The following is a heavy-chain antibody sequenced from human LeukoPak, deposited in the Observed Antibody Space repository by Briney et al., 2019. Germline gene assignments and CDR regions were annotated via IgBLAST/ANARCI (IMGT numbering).Heavy chain of an antibody. CDR3: ARTYYDYVRGSYRYHWFDP. CDR1: GYTFTSYG. V-gene: IGHV1-18*01. D-gene: IGHD3-16*02. J-gene: IGHJ5*02. CDR2: ISAYNGNT. Sequence: ASVKVSRKASGYTFTSYGISWVRQAPGQGLEWMGWISAYNGNTNYAQKLQGRVTMTTDTSTSTAYMELRSLRSDDTAVYYCARTYYDYVRGSYRYHWFDPWGQGTLVTVSS.